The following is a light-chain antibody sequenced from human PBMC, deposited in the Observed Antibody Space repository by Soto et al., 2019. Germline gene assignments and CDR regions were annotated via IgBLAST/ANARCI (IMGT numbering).Light chain of an antibody. CDR2: GAS. CDR1: QSISSVH. V-gene: IGKV3-20*01. CDR3: QQYQTSLP. Sequence: IALTQSPGTLSLSPGHRATLSCRTSQSISSVHLAWYQQKPGQAPRHLIYGASNSATGIPARFSCRGSGTDFTLTISSLEPEDFAVYFWQQYQTSLPFGGGTTVEL. J-gene: IGKJ4*01.